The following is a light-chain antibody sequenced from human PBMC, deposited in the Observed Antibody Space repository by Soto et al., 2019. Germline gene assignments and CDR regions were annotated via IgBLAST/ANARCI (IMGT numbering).Light chain of an antibody. Sequence: QMSHSTSAVCASVRDSVSINCRASQSISAWLAWYQQKPGKAPRLLSYKASTLEIGVPSRFSGSGSGTEFTLTISSLQPDDVAIYYCQQYNDYSWTFGQGTKV. CDR3: QQYNDYSWT. CDR2: KAS. V-gene: IGKV1-5*03. CDR1: QSISAW. J-gene: IGKJ1*01.